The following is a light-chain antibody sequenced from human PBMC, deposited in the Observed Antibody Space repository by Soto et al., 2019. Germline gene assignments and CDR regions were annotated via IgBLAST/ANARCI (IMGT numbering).Light chain of an antibody. CDR3: QQYNSYST. V-gene: IGKV1-5*01. J-gene: IGKJ1*01. CDR1: QSISSW. CDR2: DAS. Sequence: DIQMPQSPSTLSASVGDRVTITCRASQSISSWLAWYQQKPGKAPKLLIYDASSLESGVPSRFSGSGSGTEFTLTISSLQPDDFATYYCQQYNSYSTLGQGTKV.